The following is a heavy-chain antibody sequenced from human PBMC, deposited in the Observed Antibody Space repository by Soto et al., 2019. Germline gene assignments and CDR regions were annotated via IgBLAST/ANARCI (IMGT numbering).Heavy chain of an antibody. J-gene: IGHJ5*02. CDR3: ARVSGHSGYDYNWFDP. CDR2: ISAYNGNT. V-gene: IGHV1-18*01. CDR1: GYTFTSYG. Sequence: ASVKVSCKASGYTFTSYGISWVRQATGQGLEWMGWISAYNGNTNYAQKLQGRVTMTTDTSTSTAYMELRSLRSDDTAVYYCARVSGHSGYDYNWFDPWGQGTLVTVSS. D-gene: IGHD5-12*01.